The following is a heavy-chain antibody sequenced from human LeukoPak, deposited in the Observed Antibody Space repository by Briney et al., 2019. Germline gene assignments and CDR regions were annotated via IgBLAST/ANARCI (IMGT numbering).Heavy chain of an antibody. V-gene: IGHV4-39*07. CDR2: IYYSGST. CDR3: ARAVLRYFDWSD. CDR1: GGSISSSSYY. J-gene: IGHJ4*02. Sequence: SETLSLTCTVSGGSISSSSYYWGWIRQPPGKGLEWIGSIYYSGSTYYNPSLKSRVTISVDTSKNQFSLKLSSVTAADTAVYYCARAVLRYFDWSDWGQGTLVTVSS. D-gene: IGHD3-9*01.